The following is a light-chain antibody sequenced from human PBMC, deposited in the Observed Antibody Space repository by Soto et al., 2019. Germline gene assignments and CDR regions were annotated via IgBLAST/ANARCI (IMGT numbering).Light chain of an antibody. CDR2: GAS. CDR1: QSVSNNY. J-gene: IGKJ5*01. V-gene: IGKV3-20*01. CDR3: GQCGSSGT. Sequence: TLSLPPGPRATINCRASQSVSNNYLAWYQQKPGQAPRLLIYGASNRATGIPDRFICRGSGADVTRLMCRLYPEDFVVYYWGQCGSSGTFGRGTRL.